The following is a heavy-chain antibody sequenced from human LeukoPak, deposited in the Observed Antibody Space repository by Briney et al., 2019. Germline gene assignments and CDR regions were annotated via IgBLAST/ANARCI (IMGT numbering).Heavy chain of an antibody. V-gene: IGHV1-2*02. D-gene: IGHD2-2*02. CDR2: INPNSGGT. CDR1: GYTFTGYY. Sequence: ASVKVSCKASGYTFTGYYMHWVRQALGQGLEWMGWINPNSGGTNYAQKFQGRVTMTRDTSISTAYMELSRLRSDDTAVYYCARAEARCSSTSCYTADYWGQGTLVTVSS. J-gene: IGHJ4*02. CDR3: ARAEARCSSTSCYTADY.